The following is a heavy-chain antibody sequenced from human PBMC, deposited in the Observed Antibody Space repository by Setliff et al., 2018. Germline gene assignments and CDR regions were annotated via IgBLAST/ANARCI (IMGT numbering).Heavy chain of an antibody. CDR1: GFTFNNYF. D-gene: IGHD6-25*01. V-gene: IGHV3-23*01. CDR2: ISNSGGEI. Sequence: SGGSLRLSCAASGFTFNNYFMIWVRQAPGKGLEWVSSISNSGGEIHYADSVKGRFTISRDNPRSTLYLQMNSLRAEDTALYYCANHEQRPRNLDYWGQGTLVTVSS. CDR3: ANHEQRPRNLDY. J-gene: IGHJ4*02.